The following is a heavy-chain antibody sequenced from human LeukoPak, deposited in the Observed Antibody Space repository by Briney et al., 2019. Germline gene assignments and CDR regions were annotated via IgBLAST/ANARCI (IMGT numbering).Heavy chain of an antibody. D-gene: IGHD4-17*01. J-gene: IGHJ4*02. CDR1: GFIVNTNY. Sequence: GGSLRLSCAASGFIVNTNYMNWVRQAPGKGLEWVSVVYADGATYYADSVKGRFTVSRDNSKNTLYLQMNGLRAEDTAVYFCARGGGYYGIDYWGQGTLVTVSS. V-gene: IGHV3-53*01. CDR2: VYADGAT. CDR3: ARGGGYYGIDY.